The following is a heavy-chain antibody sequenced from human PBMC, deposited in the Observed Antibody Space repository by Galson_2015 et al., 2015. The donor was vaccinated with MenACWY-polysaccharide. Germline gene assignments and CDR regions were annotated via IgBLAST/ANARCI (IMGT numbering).Heavy chain of an antibody. CDR3: ARRGRRSVAGTGGWFDP. CDR1: GGTFSSYA. V-gene: IGHV1-69*13. D-gene: IGHD6-19*01. CDR2: IISIFGTA. Sequence: SVKVSCKASGGTFSSYAISWVRQAPGQGLEWMGGIISIFGTANYAQKFQGRVTITADESTSTAYMELSSLRSEDTAVYYCARRGRRSVAGTGGWFDPWGQGTLVTVSS. J-gene: IGHJ5*02.